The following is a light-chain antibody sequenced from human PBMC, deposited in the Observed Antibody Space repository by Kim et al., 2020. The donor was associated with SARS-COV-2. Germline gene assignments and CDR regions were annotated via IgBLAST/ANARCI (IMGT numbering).Light chain of an antibody. CDR2: QDS. Sequence: VSPGQTASITCSGDKLGDKYACWYQQKPGQSPVLVIYQDSTRPSGIPERFSGSNSGNTATLTISGTQAMDEADYYCQAWDSSNVVFGGGTQLTVL. CDR3: QAWDSSNVV. J-gene: IGLJ2*01. V-gene: IGLV3-1*01. CDR1: KLGDKY.